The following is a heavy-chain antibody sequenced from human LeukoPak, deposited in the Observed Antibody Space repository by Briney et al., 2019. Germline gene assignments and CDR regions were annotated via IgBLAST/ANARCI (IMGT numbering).Heavy chain of an antibody. CDR2: IIPIFGTA. D-gene: IGHD2-8*01. CDR1: GGTFSSYA. V-gene: IGHV1-69*05. CDR3: ARDNGYWFDP. Sequence: SVKVSCKASGGTFSSYAISWVRQAPGQGLEWMGGIIPIFGTANYAQKFQGRFTITTDESTSTAYMELSSLRSEDTAVYYCARDNGYWFDPWGQGTLVTVSS. J-gene: IGHJ5*02.